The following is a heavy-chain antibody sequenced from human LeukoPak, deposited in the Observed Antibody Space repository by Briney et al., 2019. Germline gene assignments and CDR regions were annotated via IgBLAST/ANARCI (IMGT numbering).Heavy chain of an antibody. Sequence: GGSLRLSCEASGFTFSSYWMHWVRQAPGKGLVWVSRINSDGSSTSYADSVKGRFTISRDNAKNTLYLQMNSLRAEDTAVYYCAREDDYVWGSYRVDAFDIWGQGTMVTVSS. CDR2: INSDGSST. J-gene: IGHJ3*02. D-gene: IGHD3-16*02. CDR3: AREDDYVWGSYRVDAFDI. V-gene: IGHV3-74*01. CDR1: GFTFSSYW.